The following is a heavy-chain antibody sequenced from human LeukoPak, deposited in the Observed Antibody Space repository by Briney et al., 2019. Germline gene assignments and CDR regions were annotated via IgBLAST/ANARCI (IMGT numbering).Heavy chain of an antibody. CDR3: ARYDILTGWLGY. CDR1: GYTLTSYY. Sequence: ASVKVSCKASGYTLTSYYIHWVRQAPGEGLEWMGIINPSGGSTSYAQKFQGRVTMTEDTSTDTAYMELSSLRSEDTAVYYCARYDILTGWLGYWGQGTLVTVSS. CDR2: INPSGGST. J-gene: IGHJ4*02. D-gene: IGHD3-9*01. V-gene: IGHV1-46*03.